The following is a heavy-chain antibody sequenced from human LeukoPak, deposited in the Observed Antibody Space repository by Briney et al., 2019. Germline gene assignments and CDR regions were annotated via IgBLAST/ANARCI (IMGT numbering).Heavy chain of an antibody. V-gene: IGHV4-39*06. Sequence: SETLSLTCTVSGDSLTSGSYYWGWVRQTPGRGLEWIGKIYSDGDTSFNTSLKSRITISVNTSKKQFTVKLKAVTAAGRAVYFCASDSGFWLYWGQGTLVSVSS. CDR3: ASDSGFWLY. CDR2: IYSDGDT. CDR1: GDSLTSGSYY. D-gene: IGHD3-22*01. J-gene: IGHJ4*02.